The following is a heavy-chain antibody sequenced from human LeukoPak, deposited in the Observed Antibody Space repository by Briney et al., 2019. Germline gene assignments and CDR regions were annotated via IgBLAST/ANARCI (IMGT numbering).Heavy chain of an antibody. D-gene: IGHD6-19*01. V-gene: IGHV3-48*01. Sequence: GGSLRLSCAASGFTFSSYSMNWVRQAPGKGLEWISYISRSSSPIYYADSVKGRFTISRDNAKNSLYLQMNSLRADDMAVYYCARGASVVAGNDNAFDIWGQGTMVTVSS. CDR2: ISRSSSPI. CDR3: ARGASVVAGNDNAFDI. CDR1: GFTFSSYS. J-gene: IGHJ3*02.